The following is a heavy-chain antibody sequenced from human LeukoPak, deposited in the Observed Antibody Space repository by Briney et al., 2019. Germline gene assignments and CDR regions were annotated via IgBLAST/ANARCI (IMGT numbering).Heavy chain of an antibody. CDR1: GGSVSSSDYY. J-gene: IGHJ4*02. CDR2: IYYNGDT. V-gene: IGHV4-39*01. Sequence: SETLSLTCTVSGGSVSSSDYYWGWIRQAPGDRLEWIGTIYYNGDTHYNPSLQSRVIISVDTSKNQFSLKLTSVTAPDTAVYYCARTVGTHRFDYWGQGILVTVSS. CDR3: ARTVGTHRFDY. D-gene: IGHD4-23*01.